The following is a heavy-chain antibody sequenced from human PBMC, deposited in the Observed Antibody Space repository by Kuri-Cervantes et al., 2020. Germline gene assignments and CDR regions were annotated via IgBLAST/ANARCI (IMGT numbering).Heavy chain of an antibody. CDR1: GYTFTSYG. J-gene: IGHJ6*02. D-gene: IGHD4-17*01. Sequence: ASVKVSCKASGYTFTSYGISWVRQAPGQGLEWMGWISAYNGNTNYAQKLQGRVTMTTDTSTSTAYMELRSLRSDDTAVYYRARSSTVTTPYYYYGMDVWGQGTTVTVSS. V-gene: IGHV1-18*01. CDR3: ARSSTVTTPYYYYGMDV. CDR2: ISAYNGNT.